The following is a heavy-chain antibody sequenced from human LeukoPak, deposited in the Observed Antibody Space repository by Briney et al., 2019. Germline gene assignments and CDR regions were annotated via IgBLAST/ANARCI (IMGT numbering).Heavy chain of an antibody. CDR3: ARDWYCSSNTCSDTFDI. V-gene: IGHV1-18*01. Sequence: GASVKVSCTASGYTFASYGISWVRQVPGEGLEWMGWNSADNGHTKYTQKLQGRVTMTTDTSTSTAYMELRSLRSDDTAVYYCARDWYCSSNTCSDTFDIWGQGTMVTVSS. CDR1: GYTFASYG. J-gene: IGHJ3*02. D-gene: IGHD2-2*01. CDR2: NSADNGHT.